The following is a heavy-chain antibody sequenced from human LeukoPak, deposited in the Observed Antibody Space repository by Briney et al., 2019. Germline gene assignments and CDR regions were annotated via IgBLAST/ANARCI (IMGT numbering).Heavy chain of an antibody. D-gene: IGHD5-24*01. J-gene: IGHJ4*02. CDR2: IYYSGNT. CDR3: AREDGSTSSFDY. V-gene: IGHV4-59*01. Sequence: SETLSLTCTVSGGSITSYYWSWIRQPPGKGLEWIGYIYYSGNTNYNPFLKSRVTISVDTSKNQFSLKLSSVTAADTAVYYCAREDGSTSSFDYWGQGTLVTVSS. CDR1: GGSITSYY.